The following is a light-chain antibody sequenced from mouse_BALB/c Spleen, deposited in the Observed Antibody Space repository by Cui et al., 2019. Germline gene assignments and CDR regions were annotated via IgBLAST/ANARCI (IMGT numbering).Light chain of an antibody. CDR2: STS. V-gene: IGKV4-80*01. CDR1: SSSSY. J-gene: IGKJ1*01. Sequence: IVLTQSPAIMSASLGEELTLTCSASSSSSYMHWYQQRSGTSPKLLIYSTSSLASGVPSRFSGSWAGTFYSHTSSRVEAEDAADYYCHQWSSYPWTFGGGTKLEIK. CDR3: HQWSSYPWT.